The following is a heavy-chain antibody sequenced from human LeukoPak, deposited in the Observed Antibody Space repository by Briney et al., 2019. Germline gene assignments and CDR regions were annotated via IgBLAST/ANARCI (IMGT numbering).Heavy chain of an antibody. D-gene: IGHD6-19*01. J-gene: IGHJ6*02. Sequence: ASVTVSCKASGGTFSSYAISWVRQAPGQGLEWMGGIIPIFGTANYAQRFQGRVTITADESTSTAYMELSSLRSEDTAVYYCARDPVPVSGWPRYYGMDVWGQGTTVTVSS. V-gene: IGHV1-69*01. CDR3: ARDPVPVSGWPRYYGMDV. CDR1: GGTFSSYA. CDR2: IIPIFGTA.